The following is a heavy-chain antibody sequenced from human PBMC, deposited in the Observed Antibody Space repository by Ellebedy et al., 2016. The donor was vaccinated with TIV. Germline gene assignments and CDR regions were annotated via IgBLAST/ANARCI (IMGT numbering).Heavy chain of an antibody. J-gene: IGHJ3*02. CDR1: GFTFTDYY. CDR2: IKQDGSEK. CDR3: ARQTVATSVNDAFDI. Sequence: PGGSLRLSCAGSGFTFTDYYIDWVRQAPGKGLEWVANIKQDGSEKYYVDSVKGRFTISRDNAKNSLYLQMNSLRAEDTAVYYCARQTVATSVNDAFDIWGLGTVVTVSS. V-gene: IGHV3-7*01. D-gene: IGHD4-17*01.